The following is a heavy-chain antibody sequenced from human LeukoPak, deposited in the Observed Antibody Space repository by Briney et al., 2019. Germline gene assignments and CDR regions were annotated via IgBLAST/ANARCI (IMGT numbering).Heavy chain of an antibody. D-gene: IGHD3-3*01. CDR3: AKDKGDFWSGHHY. CDR1: GFTFSSYA. CDR2: ISGSGGST. V-gene: IGHV3-23*01. Sequence: PGGSLRLSCAASGFTFSSYAMSWVRQAPGKGLEWVSTISGSGGSTYYGDSVKGRFTISRDNSKNTLYLQMSSLRAEDTAVYYCAKDKGDFWSGHHYWGQGTLVTVSS. J-gene: IGHJ4*02.